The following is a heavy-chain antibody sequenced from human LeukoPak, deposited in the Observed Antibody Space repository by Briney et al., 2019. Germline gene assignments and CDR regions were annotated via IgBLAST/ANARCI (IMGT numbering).Heavy chain of an antibody. CDR1: GFTFSNYG. Sequence: GGSLRLSCAASGFTFSNYGMSWVRQAPGRGLEWVSVFGGVGGTSYYADSVKGRFTISRDNSKNTLFLQMNSLRAEDTAVYHCAKEDYGSGFFDIWDQGTMVTVSS. J-gene: IGHJ3*02. V-gene: IGHV3-23*01. D-gene: IGHD3-10*01. CDR2: FGGVGGTS. CDR3: AKEDYGSGFFDI.